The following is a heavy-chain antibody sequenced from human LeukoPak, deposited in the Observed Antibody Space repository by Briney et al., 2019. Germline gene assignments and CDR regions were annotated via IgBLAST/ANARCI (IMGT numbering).Heavy chain of an antibody. Sequence: PPGGSLRLSCAASGFTFSNAWMSWVRQAPGKGLEWVSYISSSSSTIYYADSVKGRFTISRDNAKNSLYLQMNSLRAEDTAVYYCARDGGERPAGRTIFGVVPSPFDPWGQGTLVTVSS. V-gene: IGHV3-48*01. CDR1: GFTFSNAW. CDR2: ISSSSSTI. J-gene: IGHJ5*02. CDR3: ARDGGERPAGRTIFGVVPSPFDP. D-gene: IGHD3-3*01.